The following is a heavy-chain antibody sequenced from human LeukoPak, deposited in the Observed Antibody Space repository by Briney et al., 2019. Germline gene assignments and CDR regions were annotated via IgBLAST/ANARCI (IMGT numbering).Heavy chain of an antibody. CDR3: ARAADKMATSNFDY. CDR2: IYYSGST. J-gene: IGHJ4*02. Sequence: SETLSLTCTVSGGSISSYYWSWIRQPPGKGLEWIGYIYYSGSTNYNPSLKSRVTISVDTSKNQFSLKLSSVTAADTAAYYCARAADKMATSNFDYWGQGALVTVSS. V-gene: IGHV4-59*01. D-gene: IGHD5-24*01. CDR1: GGSISSYY.